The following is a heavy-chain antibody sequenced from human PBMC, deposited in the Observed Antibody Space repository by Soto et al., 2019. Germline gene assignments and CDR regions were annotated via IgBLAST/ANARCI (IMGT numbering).Heavy chain of an antibody. CDR2: ISYDGSNK. CDR3: AKDGATTVTTGSFDY. Sequence: QVQLVESGGGVVQPGRSLRLSCAASGFTFSSYGRHWVRQAPGKGLEWVAVISYDGSNKYYADSVKGRFTISRDNSKNTLYLQMNSRRAEDTAVYYCAKDGATTVTTGSFDYWGQGTLVTVSS. V-gene: IGHV3-30*18. CDR1: GFTFSSYG. D-gene: IGHD4-17*01. J-gene: IGHJ4*02.